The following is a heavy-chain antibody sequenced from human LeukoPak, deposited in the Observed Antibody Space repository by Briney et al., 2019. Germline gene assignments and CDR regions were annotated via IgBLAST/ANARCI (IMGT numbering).Heavy chain of an antibody. CDR1: GFTFSDYS. V-gene: IGHV3-48*04. CDR3: ARDHRDWGVFDY. D-gene: IGHD7-27*01. CDR2: ITPRGATI. Sequence: SGGSLRLSCAASGFTFSDYSMNWVRRAPGKGLEWISYITPRGATIYYADSVKGRFTIPRDDAKNSVFLQMNSLTVEDTAVYYCARDHRDWGVFDYWGQGTLVTVSS. J-gene: IGHJ4*02.